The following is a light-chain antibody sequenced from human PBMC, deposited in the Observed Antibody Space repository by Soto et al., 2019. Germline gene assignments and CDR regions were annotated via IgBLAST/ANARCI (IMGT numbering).Light chain of an antibody. CDR2: EVN. CDR1: ASDIGGYNF. Sequence: QSALTQPPSASGSPGQSVAISCTGTASDIGGYNFVSWYQQHPGKAPKLMIYEVNKRPSGVPDRFSGSKSGNTASLTVSGLQAEDEADYYCRSHGGTSPYDFGTGTKLTVL. J-gene: IGLJ1*01. CDR3: RSHGGTSPYD. V-gene: IGLV2-8*01.